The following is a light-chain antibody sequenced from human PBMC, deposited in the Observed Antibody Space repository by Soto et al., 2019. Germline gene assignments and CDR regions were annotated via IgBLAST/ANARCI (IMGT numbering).Light chain of an antibody. J-gene: IGKJ4*01. CDR3: QQYGSSPLT. CDR2: GAS. Sequence: EIVLTQSPGTLSLSPGERATLSCRASQSCSSYLAWYQQKPGQAPRLLMYGASSRATGTPDRFSGSGSGTDFTLTISRPEPEDFAVYYCQQYGSSPLTFGGGTKVDIK. V-gene: IGKV3-20*01. CDR1: QSCSSY.